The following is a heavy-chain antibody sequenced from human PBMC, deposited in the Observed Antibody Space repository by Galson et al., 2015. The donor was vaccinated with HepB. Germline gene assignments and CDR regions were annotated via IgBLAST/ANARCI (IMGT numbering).Heavy chain of an antibody. CDR1: GFTFSSYT. CDR3: ARGWGWLPES. Sequence: SLRLSCAASGFTFSSYTMSWVRQTPGKGLQWVSYISTNGATIYYADSVKGRFTVARDNARNAVFLQMTSLRLSSVTAADSAVYYCARGWGWLPESWGQGTLVTVSS. CDR2: ISTNGATI. D-gene: IGHD2-15*01. V-gene: IGHV3-48*04. J-gene: IGHJ5*02.